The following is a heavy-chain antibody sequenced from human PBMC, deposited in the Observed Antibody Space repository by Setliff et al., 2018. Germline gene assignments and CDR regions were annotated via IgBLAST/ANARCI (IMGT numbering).Heavy chain of an antibody. CDR1: GLTFQSHA. Sequence: PGGSLRLSCVASGLTFQSHAMSWGRQAPGKGLEWVALISTTGATTQYADFVKGRFTISRDNSKNTLYLQMNSLSAEDTALYYCAKDFGSTWLNYFDYWGQGTLVTVSS. CDR3: AKDFGSTWLNYFDY. CDR2: ISTTGATT. V-gene: IGHV3-23*01. J-gene: IGHJ4*02. D-gene: IGHD6-13*01.